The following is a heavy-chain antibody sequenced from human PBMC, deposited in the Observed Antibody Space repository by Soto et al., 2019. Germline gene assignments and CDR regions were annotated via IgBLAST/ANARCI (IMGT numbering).Heavy chain of an antibody. J-gene: IGHJ4*02. CDR1: GFTFTSYW. D-gene: IGHD2-2*01. V-gene: IGHV3-74*01. CDR3: AGGKGSNTPFDY. Sequence: EVQLVESGGGLVQPGGSLRLSCATSGFTFTSYWMHWVLQVPGKGLVWVSRINSDGSSTTYADSVKGRFIISRDNAKNTLYLQMNSLRAEDTAVYFCAGGKGSNTPFDYWGQGTLVTVSS. CDR2: INSDGSST.